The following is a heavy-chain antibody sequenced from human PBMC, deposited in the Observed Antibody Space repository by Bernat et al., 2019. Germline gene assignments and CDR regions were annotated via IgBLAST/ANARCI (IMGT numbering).Heavy chain of an antibody. CDR1: GFTVSSNY. D-gene: IGHD1-26*01. V-gene: IGHV3-66*01. CDR2: IYSGGST. Sequence: EVQLVESGGGLVQPGGSLRLSCAASGFTVSSNYMSWVRQAPGKGLEWVSVIYSGGSTYNADSVKGRFTISRDNSKNTLYLQMNSLRAEDTAVYYCARDWGIVGATPRVFDWGQGTLVTVSS. CDR3: ARDWGIVGATPRVFD. J-gene: IGHJ4*02.